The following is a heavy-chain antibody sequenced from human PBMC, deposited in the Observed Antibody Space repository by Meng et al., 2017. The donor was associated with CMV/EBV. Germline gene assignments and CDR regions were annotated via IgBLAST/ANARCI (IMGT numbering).Heavy chain of an antibody. D-gene: IGHD2-15*01. J-gene: IGHJ4*02. CDR1: GGSFSGYY. CDR2: INHSGST. V-gene: IGHV4-34*01. CDR3: ASSLTYPDY. Sequence: QVQLHEWGAGLLKPSETLSLTCAVYGGSFSGYYWSWNRQPPGKGLEWIGEINHSGSTNYNPSLKSRVTISVDTSKNQFSLKLSSVTAADTAVYYCASSLTYPDYWGQGTLVTVSS.